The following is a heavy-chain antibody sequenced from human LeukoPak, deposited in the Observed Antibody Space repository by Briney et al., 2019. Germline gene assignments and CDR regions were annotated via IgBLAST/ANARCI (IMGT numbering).Heavy chain of an antibody. V-gene: IGHV3-23*01. CDR3: AKWAGDRDSGTYHGPLDL. CDR1: GFRFSAYA. J-gene: IGHJ5*02. D-gene: IGHD6-25*01. Sequence: GGSLSLSCAVSGFRFSAYALTWVRQAPGKGLEWVPSISDSGVYTYYADSVKGRFIVSRDFSKNTLYLQLSSLRADDTAIYYCAKWAGDRDSGTYHGPLDLWGQGTLVTVSS. CDR2: ISDSGVYT.